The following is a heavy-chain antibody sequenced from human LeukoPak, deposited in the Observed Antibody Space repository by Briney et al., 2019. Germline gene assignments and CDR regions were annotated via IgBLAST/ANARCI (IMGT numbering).Heavy chain of an antibody. D-gene: IGHD5-18*01. CDR2: INHSGST. J-gene: IGHJ6*03. V-gene: IGHV4-34*01. CDR1: GGSFRGYY. CDR3: ARARYSYGGGYYYMDV. Sequence: SETLSLTCAVYGGSFRGYYWSWIRQPPGKGLEWIGEINHSGSTNYNPSLKSRVTISVDTSKNQFSLKLSSVTAADTAVYYCARARYSYGGGYYYMDVWGKGTTVTVSS.